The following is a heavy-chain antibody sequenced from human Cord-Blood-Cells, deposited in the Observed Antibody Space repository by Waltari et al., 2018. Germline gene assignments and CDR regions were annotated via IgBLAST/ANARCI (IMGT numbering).Heavy chain of an antibody. CDR2: ISYDGSNK. CDR3: AKEPGYSGYDYAFDI. V-gene: IGHV3-30*18. J-gene: IGHJ3*02. D-gene: IGHD5-12*01. Sequence: QVQLVESGGGVVQPGRSLRLSCAASGFTFSSYGMHWVRQAPGKGLEWVAVISYDGSNKYYADSVKGRFTISRDNSKNTLYLQMNSLRAEDTAVYYCAKEPGYSGYDYAFDIWGQGTMVTVSS. CDR1: GFTFSSYG.